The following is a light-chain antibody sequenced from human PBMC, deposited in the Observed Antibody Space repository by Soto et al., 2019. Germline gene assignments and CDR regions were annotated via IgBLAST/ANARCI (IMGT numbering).Light chain of an antibody. Sequence: EIVLTQSPGTLSLSPGERATLSCRASQSVSRSYLAWYQQKLGQAPRLLIYGASSRATGIPDRFSGSGSGTDFTLTINRLEPEDFAVYYCQQYDSSPWTFGQGTKVEIK. CDR3: QQYDSSPWT. CDR2: GAS. CDR1: QSVSRSY. J-gene: IGKJ1*01. V-gene: IGKV3-20*01.